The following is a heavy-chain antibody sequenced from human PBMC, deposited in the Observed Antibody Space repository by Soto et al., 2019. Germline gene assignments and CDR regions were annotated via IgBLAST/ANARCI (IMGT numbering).Heavy chain of an antibody. CDR3: ARVAY. Sequence: GGSMRLSCEASGFTFSRVSRNCVRQVPGKGLEWVASISSGSSDTWYADSVRGRFIISRDNAQNSLFLQMNTLRPEDTAMYYCARVAYCGPGTQVTVSS. CDR1: GFTFSRVS. CDR2: ISSGSSDT. V-gene: IGHV3-21*01. J-gene: IGHJ4*02.